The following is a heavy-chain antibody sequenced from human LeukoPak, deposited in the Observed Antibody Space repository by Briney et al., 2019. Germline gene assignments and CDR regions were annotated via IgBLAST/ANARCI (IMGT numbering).Heavy chain of an antibody. V-gene: IGHV4-34*01. CDR1: GGSFSGYY. D-gene: IGHD1-26*01. CDR2: INHRGST. Sequence: SETLSLTCAVYGGSFSGYYWSWIRQPPGKWLEWIGEINHRGSTNYNPSLKSRVTISVDTSKNQFSLKLSSVTAADTAVCYCARGKWELEYYFDYWGQGTLVTVSS. J-gene: IGHJ4*02. CDR3: ARGKWELEYYFDY.